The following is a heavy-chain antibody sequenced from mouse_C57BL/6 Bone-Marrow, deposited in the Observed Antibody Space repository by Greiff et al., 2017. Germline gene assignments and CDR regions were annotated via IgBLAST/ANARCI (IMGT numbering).Heavy chain of an antibody. CDR3: ARNGAYYSNYDYAMDY. V-gene: IGHV1-64*01. Sequence: QVQLQQPGAELVKPGASVKLSCKASGYTFTSYWMHWVKQRPGQGLEWIGMIHPNSGSTNYNEKFKSKATLTVDKSSSTASMQLSSLTSEDSAVYYCARNGAYYSNYDYAMDYWGQGTSVTVSS. D-gene: IGHD2-5*01. J-gene: IGHJ4*01. CDR2: IHPNSGST. CDR1: GYTFTSYW.